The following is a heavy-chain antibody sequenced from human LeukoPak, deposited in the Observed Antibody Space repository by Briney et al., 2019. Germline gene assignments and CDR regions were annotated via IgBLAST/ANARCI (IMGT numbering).Heavy chain of an antibody. D-gene: IGHD5-18*01. J-gene: IGHJ4*02. V-gene: IGHV4-34*01. Sequence: SETLSLTCAVYGGSFSGYYWSWIRQPPGKGLEWIGEINHSGSTNYNPSLKSRVTISVDTSKNQFSLKLSSVTAADTAVYYCARHQRVDTAMELEEFFDYWGQGTLVTVSS. CDR1: GGSFSGYY. CDR2: INHSGST. CDR3: ARHQRVDTAMELEEFFDY.